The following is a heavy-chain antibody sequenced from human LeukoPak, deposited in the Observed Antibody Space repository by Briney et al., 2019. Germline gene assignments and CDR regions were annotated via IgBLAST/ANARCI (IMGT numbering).Heavy chain of an antibody. D-gene: IGHD1-26*01. CDR1: GFTFSSYA. CDR2: ISYDGSNK. V-gene: IGHV3-30-3*01. CDR3: AKDIGQGGPVFDY. Sequence: GGSLRLSCAASGFTFSSYAMSWVRQAPGKGLEWVAVISYDGSNKYYADSVKGRFTISRDNSKNTLYLQMNSLRAEDTALYYCAKDIGQGGPVFDYWGQGTLVTVSS. J-gene: IGHJ4*02.